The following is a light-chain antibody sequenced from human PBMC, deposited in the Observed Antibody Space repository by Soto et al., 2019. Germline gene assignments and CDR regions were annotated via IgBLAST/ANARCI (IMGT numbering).Light chain of an antibody. J-gene: IGLJ2*01. V-gene: IGLV2-8*01. CDR2: DVN. CDR3: SSFAGYKTL. Sequence: QSALTQPPSASGSPGQSVTISCIGASSDIGGYNYVSWYQHHPGRAPRLVIYDVNKRPSGVPDRFPGSKSGNTASLTVSGLQADDEADYYCSSFAGYKTLFGGGTQLTVL. CDR1: SSDIGGYNY.